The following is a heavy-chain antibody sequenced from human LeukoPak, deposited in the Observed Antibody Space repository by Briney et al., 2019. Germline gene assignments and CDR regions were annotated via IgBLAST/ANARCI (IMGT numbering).Heavy chain of an antibody. J-gene: IGHJ4*02. Sequence: GGSLRLSCAASGYTFSSYAMHWVRQAPGKGLEWVAVISYDGSNKYYADSVKGRFTISRDNSKNTRYLQMNSLRAEDTAVYYCARDGEDYGTLSYWGQGTLVTVSS. V-gene: IGHV3-30-3*01. CDR1: GYTFSSYA. CDR3: ARDGEDYGTLSY. D-gene: IGHD3-16*01. CDR2: ISYDGSNK.